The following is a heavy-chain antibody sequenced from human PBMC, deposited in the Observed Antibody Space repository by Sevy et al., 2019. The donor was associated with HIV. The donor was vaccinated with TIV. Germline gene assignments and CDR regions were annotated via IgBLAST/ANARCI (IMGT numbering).Heavy chain of an antibody. CDR2: IKSKTDSGTR. J-gene: IGHJ4*02. D-gene: IGHD1-1*01. CDR3: ACGIGTSAFDH. Sequence: GGSLRLSCAASGFAFSDAWMSWVRQAPGKGLEWVARIKSKTDSGTRDFAAPVKGRFSISRDDSKNMVYLQMTSLKDEDTAVYFCACGIGTSAFDHWGQGTLVTLSS. CDR1: GFAFSDAW. V-gene: IGHV3-15*01.